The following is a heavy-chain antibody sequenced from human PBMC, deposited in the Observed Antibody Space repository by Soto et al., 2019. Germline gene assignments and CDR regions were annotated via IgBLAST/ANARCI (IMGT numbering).Heavy chain of an antibody. CDR1: GGSFRPNY. CDR2: IYFGGIT. CDR3: ARLHGYCISSSCHGHYAMDV. Sequence: SETLSLTCSLSGGSFRPNYWSWIRQSPGKGLEWVGYIYFGGITYYNPSLNSRVTVSVDTSKNQFSLKVTSVTAADTAVYYCARLHGYCISSSCHGHYAMDVWGQGTTVTVSS. V-gene: IGHV4-59*04. J-gene: IGHJ6*02. D-gene: IGHD2-2*01.